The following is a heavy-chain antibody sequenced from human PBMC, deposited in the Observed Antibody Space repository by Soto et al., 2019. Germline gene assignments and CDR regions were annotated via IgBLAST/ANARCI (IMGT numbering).Heavy chain of an antibody. Sequence: PSETLSLTCTVSGGSISSYYWSWIRQPPGKGLEWIGEINHSGSTNYNPSLKSRVTISVDTSKNQFSLKLSSVTAADTAVYYCARGGDIVVVPAAIPTARPFNYWGQGTLVTVSS. D-gene: IGHD2-2*01. CDR2: INHSGST. CDR3: ARGGDIVVVPAAIPTARPFNY. CDR1: GGSISSYY. V-gene: IGHV4-34*01. J-gene: IGHJ4*02.